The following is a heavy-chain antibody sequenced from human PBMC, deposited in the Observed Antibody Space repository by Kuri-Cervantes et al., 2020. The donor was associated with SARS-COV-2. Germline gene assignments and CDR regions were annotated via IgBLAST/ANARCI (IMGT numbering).Heavy chain of an antibody. CDR2: IWYDGSNK. CDR1: GFTFSSYG. Sequence: GESLKISCAASGFTFSSYGMHWVRQAPGKGLEWVAVIWYDGSNKYYADSVKGRFTISRDNSKNTLYLQMNSLRAEDTAVYYCARGRVVAGGYYYYGMDVWGQGTTVTVSS. V-gene: IGHV3-33*01. J-gene: IGHJ6*02. CDR3: ARGRVVAGGYYYYGMDV. D-gene: IGHD6-19*01.